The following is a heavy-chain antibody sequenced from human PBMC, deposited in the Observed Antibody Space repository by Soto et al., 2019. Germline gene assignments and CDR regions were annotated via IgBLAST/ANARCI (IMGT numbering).Heavy chain of an antibody. CDR2: ISYDGSNK. CDR3: AKGQQLFTPFDY. D-gene: IGHD6-13*01. V-gene: IGHV3-30*18. Sequence: QVQLVESGGGVVQPGRSLRLSCAASGFTFSSYGMHWVRQAPGKGLEWVAVISYDGSNKYYADSVKGRFTISRDNSKNTLYLQMNSLRAEDTAVYYCAKGQQLFTPFDYWGQGTLVTVSS. J-gene: IGHJ4*02. CDR1: GFTFSSYG.